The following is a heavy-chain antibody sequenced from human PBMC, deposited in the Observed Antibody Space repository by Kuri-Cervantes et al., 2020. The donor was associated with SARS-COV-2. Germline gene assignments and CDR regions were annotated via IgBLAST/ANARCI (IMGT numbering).Heavy chain of an antibody. D-gene: IGHD2-2*01. V-gene: IGHV4-61*01. CDR1: RGSVSSSSYY. Sequence: SETLSLTCAVSRGSVSSSSYYWSWIRQPPGKGLEWIGYIYYSGSTNYNPSLKSRVTISVDTSKNQFSLKLSSVTAADTAVYYCARILPSRYGKNFDYWGQGTLVTVSS. CDR2: IYYSGST. J-gene: IGHJ4*02. CDR3: ARILPSRYGKNFDY.